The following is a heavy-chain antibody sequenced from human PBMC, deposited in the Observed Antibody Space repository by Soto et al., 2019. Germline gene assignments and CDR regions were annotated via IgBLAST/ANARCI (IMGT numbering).Heavy chain of an antibody. D-gene: IGHD2-2*01. CDR1: GGSMISYY. Sequence: SETLSLTCTVAGGSMISYYWSWIMQPPGRGLEWIGFIYFAGTTYYNPSLKSRHTISVDTSKNQFSLKVTSVTAADSAVYYCARADRTSPSLYDYWGQGALVPVSS. CDR3: ARADRTSPSLYDY. V-gene: IGHV4-4*08. CDR2: IYFAGTT. J-gene: IGHJ4*02.